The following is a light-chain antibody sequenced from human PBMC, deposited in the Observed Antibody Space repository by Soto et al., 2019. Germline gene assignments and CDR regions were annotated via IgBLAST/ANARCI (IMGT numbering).Light chain of an antibody. J-gene: IGKJ5*01. V-gene: IGKV3-15*01. CDR2: SAS. CDR3: QQYNNWPIT. CDR1: ESVSRSY. Sequence: EIVMTQSPATLAVSPGERPTLSCTAIESVSRSYLDWYQQKAGKAPRLLTYSASTRATGIPARFTGYGSGTEFTLTIGSLPSEDFEVYYCQQYNNWPITFGQGTRLEIK.